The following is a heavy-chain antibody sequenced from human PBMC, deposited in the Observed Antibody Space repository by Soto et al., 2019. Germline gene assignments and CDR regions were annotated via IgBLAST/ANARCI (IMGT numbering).Heavy chain of an antibody. D-gene: IGHD3-3*01. J-gene: IGHJ4*02. CDR3: TTGQRPLRFLEWLSRYYFAF. CDR2: FDPEDGET. CDR1: GYTLTELS. Sequence: ASVKVSCKVSGYTLTELSMHWVRQAPGKGLEWMGGFDPEDGETIYAQKFQGRVTMTEDTSTDTAYMELSSLRSEDTAVYYCTTGQRPLRFLEWLSRYYFAFWGQGTLVTAPQ. V-gene: IGHV1-24*01.